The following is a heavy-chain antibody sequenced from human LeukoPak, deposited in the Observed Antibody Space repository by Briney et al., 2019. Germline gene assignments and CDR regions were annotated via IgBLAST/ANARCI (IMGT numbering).Heavy chain of an antibody. D-gene: IGHD4-23*01. CDR2: ISFDGSYK. V-gene: IGHV3-30*18. J-gene: IGHJ4*02. CDR1: GFTFSSFG. CDR3: AKDYGGENLDY. Sequence: PGRSLRLSCAASGFTFSSFGMHWVRQAPGKGLVWVAVISFDGSYKSYAVSMKGRFTISRDNSKNTMYPHMNSLRLEDTAVYYCAKDYGGENLDYWGQGTLVTVSS.